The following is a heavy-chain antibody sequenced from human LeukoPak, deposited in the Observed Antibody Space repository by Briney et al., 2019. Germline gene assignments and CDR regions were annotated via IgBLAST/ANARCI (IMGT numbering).Heavy chain of an antibody. D-gene: IGHD1-26*01. CDR1: GDSISSGNY. V-gene: IGHV4-38-2*02. J-gene: IGHJ4*02. Sequence: PSETLSLTCTVSGDSISSGNYWGWIRQPPGKGLEWIGSIFHTGSTYYNLSLKSRVTLSVDKSKNQFSLKLTSVTAADTALYYCARVPLEDQLLQPYFDYWGQGTLVTVSS. CDR3: ARVPLEDQLLQPYFDY. CDR2: IFHTGST.